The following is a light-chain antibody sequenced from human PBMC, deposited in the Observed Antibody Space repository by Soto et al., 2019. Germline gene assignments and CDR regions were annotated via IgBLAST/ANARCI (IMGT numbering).Light chain of an antibody. CDR2: GAS. V-gene: IGKV1-17*03. CDR3: LQHNTYPLS. Sequence: DIQMTQSPSTLSGSVGDRVTITCRASQGISHYLAWFQQRPGKVPKRLIYGASTLESGVPSRFSGSGSGTEFTLTISSLQPEDFATYYCLQHNTYPLSFGGGTKVDIK. J-gene: IGKJ4*01. CDR1: QGISHY.